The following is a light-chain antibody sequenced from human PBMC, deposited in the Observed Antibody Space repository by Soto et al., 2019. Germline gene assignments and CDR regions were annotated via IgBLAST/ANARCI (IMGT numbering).Light chain of an antibody. CDR3: AAWDDSLRV. Sequence: QSVLTQPPSASGTPGQRFTISCSGSSSNIGSNTVNWYQQLPGTAPKLLIYSNNQRPSGVPDRFSGSKSGTSASLAISGLQSEDEADYYCAAWDDSLRVFGAGTKLTVL. V-gene: IGLV1-44*01. CDR1: SSNIGSNT. J-gene: IGLJ3*02. CDR2: SNN.